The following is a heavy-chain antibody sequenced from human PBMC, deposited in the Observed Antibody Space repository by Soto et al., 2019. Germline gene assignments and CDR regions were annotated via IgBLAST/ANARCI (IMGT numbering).Heavy chain of an antibody. J-gene: IGHJ6*03. CDR1: GGSISSGGYY. Sequence: PSETLSLTCTVSGGSISSGGYYWSLIRQHPGKGLEWIGYIYYSGSTYYNPSLKSRVTISVDTSKNQFSLKLSSVTAADTAVYYCARDSRGPYYYYYMDVWGKGTTVTVSS. CDR2: IYYSGST. CDR3: ARDSRGPYYYYYMDV. V-gene: IGHV4-31*03.